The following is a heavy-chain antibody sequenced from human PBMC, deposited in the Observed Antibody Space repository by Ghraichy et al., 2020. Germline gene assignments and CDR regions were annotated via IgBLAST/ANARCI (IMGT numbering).Heavy chain of an antibody. CDR1: GFTFSRFW. Sequence: GGSLRLSCAASGFTFSRFWMHWVRQVPGKGLVWVSRINEDGSITDYADSVKGRFTISRDNDKNTLHLHMNSLRAEDSALYYCVRDLVGRDDNWGQGTLVTVSS. CDR3: VRDLVGRDDN. J-gene: IGHJ4*02. V-gene: IGHV3-74*01. D-gene: IGHD1-26*01. CDR2: INEDGSIT.